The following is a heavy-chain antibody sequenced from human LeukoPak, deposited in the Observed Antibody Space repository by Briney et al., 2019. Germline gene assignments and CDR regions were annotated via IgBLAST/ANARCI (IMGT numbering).Heavy chain of an antibody. V-gene: IGHV3-73*01. CDR1: GFTFSGSA. Sequence: GGSLRLSCAASGFTFSGSAMHWVRQASGKGLEWVGRIRSKANSYATVYAASVKGRFTISRDDSKNTAYLQMNSLKTEDTAVYYCTRTSDILTGYTPREAYYSYYHRDVWGKGTTVTISS. CDR2: IRSKANSYAT. J-gene: IGHJ6*03. D-gene: IGHD3-9*01. CDR3: TRTSDILTGYTPREAYYSYYHRDV.